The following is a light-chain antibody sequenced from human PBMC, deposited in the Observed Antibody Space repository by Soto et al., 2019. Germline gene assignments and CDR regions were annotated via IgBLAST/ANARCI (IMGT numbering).Light chain of an antibody. Sequence: EIQMTQSPSSLSASVGDRVTITCRASQSISSYLSWYQQKPGKAPNLLIYAASSLQSGVPSRFSGSGSGTDFTLTISTLQSEDFATYYWQQSYSAPYTFGQGTKLEIK. CDR2: AAS. J-gene: IGKJ2*01. CDR3: QQSYSAPYT. V-gene: IGKV1-39*01. CDR1: QSISSY.